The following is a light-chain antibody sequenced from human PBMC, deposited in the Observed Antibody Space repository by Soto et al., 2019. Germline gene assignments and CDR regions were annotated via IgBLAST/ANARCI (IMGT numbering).Light chain of an antibody. CDR2: GPS. J-gene: IGKJ1*01. CDR3: QQYNNWPPWT. Sequence: EIVMTQSPATLSVSPGERATLSCRASQSVSSNLAWYQQKPGQAPRLLIYGPSTRATGIPARFSGSGSGTEFTLTISILQSEDFAVYYSQQYNNWPPWTFGQGNQVVIE. V-gene: IGKV3-15*01. CDR1: QSVSSN.